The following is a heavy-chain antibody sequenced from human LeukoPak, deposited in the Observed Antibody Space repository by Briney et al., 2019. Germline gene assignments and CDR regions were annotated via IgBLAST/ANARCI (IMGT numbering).Heavy chain of an antibody. CDR2: ISGSGGST. D-gene: IGHD6-19*01. J-gene: IGHJ4*02. V-gene: IGHV3-23*01. Sequence: PGGSLRLSCAASRYTLKGYAMSWVRQAPGKGLEWVSAISGSGGSTYYADSVKGRFTISRDNSKNTLYLQMNSLRAEDTAVYYCANLSFSKSYSSGWYIPTVGATHFDYWGQGTLVTVSS. CDR3: ANLSFSKSYSSGWYIPTVGATHFDY. CDR1: RYTLKGYA.